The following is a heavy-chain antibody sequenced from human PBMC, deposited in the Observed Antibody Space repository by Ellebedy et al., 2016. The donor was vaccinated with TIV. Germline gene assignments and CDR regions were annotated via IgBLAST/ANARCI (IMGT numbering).Heavy chain of an antibody. CDR2: IKEDGSEK. CDR1: GFTFSSYW. J-gene: IGHJ4*02. D-gene: IGHD5-18*01. CDR3: ARGQLWLI. Sequence: GESLKISCAASGFTFSSYWMSWVRQAPGKGLECVAKIKEDGSEKYYVDSVKGRFTISRDNAKNSLYLQMNSLRAEDTATYYCARGQLWLIWGQGSLVTVSS. V-gene: IGHV3-7*03.